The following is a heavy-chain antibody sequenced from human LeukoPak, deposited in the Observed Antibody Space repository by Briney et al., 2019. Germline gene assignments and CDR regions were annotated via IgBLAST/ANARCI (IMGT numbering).Heavy chain of an antibody. Sequence: GGSLRLSCAASGFTLSTYAMSWVRQAPGKGLQWVSRINDGGGGTSYADSVKGRFTISRDNSKNTLYLQMDSLRPEDTALYHCAKEGCSATNCYIDFWGQGTLVTVSS. J-gene: IGHJ4*02. V-gene: IGHV3-23*01. CDR2: INDGGGGT. CDR3: AKEGCSATNCYIDF. CDR1: GFTLSTYA. D-gene: IGHD2-2*02.